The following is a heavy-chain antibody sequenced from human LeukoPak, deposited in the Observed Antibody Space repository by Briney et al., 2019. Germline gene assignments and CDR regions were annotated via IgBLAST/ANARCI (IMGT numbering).Heavy chain of an antibody. V-gene: IGHV1-8*01. CDR1: GYTFTSYD. CDR3: ARFGVTTAYFDY. D-gene: IGHD4-11*01. CDR2: MNPNSGNT. Sequence: ASVKVSCEASGYTFTSYDINWVRQATGQGLEWMGWMNPNSGNTGYAQKFQGRVTMTRNTSISTAYMELSSLRSEDTAVYYCARFGVTTAYFDYWGQGTLVTVSS. J-gene: IGHJ4*02.